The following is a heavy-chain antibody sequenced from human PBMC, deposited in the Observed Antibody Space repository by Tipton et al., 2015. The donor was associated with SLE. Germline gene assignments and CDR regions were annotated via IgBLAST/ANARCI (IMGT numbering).Heavy chain of an antibody. J-gene: IGHJ4*02. Sequence: GSLRLSCAASGFTFSTYAMSWVRQAPGKGLEWVSGISASGGSTYYADSVKGRFTISRDNSKNTLYLQMNSLGAEDTALYYCAKEGDHEWTPTDYWGQGTLVTVSS. CDR2: ISASGGST. D-gene: IGHD3-16*01. CDR3: AKEGDHEWTPTDY. V-gene: IGHV3-23*01. CDR1: GFTFSTYA.